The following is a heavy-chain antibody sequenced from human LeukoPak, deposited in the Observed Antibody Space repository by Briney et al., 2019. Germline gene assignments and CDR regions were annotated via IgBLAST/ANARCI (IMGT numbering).Heavy chain of an antibody. D-gene: IGHD1-7*01. CDR2: IYYSGST. CDR3: ARDNWNYGSSMNV. Sequence: SETLSLTCTVSGGSISSSSYYWSWIRQPPGKGLEWIGYIYYSGSTNYNPSLKSRVTISVDTSKNQFSLKLSSVTAADTAVYYCARDNWNYGSSMNVWGQGTTVTVSS. CDR1: GGSISSSSYY. J-gene: IGHJ6*02. V-gene: IGHV4-61*01.